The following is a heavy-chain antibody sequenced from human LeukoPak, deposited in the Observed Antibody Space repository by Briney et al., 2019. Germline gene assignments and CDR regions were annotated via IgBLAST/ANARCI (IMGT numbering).Heavy chain of an antibody. CDR2: ISGRGDNT. V-gene: IGHV3-23*01. D-gene: IGHD4-23*01. CDR3: AKRVQGNTGPFHC. J-gene: IGHJ4*02. Sequence: GGSLRLSCAASGFTFSGYAMSWVRQAPGKGLEWVSGISGRGDNTYYADSVKGRFTVSRDNSKNTLRLQMNSLRDEDTAVYYCAKRVQGNTGPFHCWGQGTLASVSS. CDR1: GFTFSGYA.